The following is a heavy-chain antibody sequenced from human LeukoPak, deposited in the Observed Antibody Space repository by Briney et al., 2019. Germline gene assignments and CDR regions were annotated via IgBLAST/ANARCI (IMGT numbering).Heavy chain of an antibody. V-gene: IGHV4-4*02. D-gene: IGHD2-2*01. CDR3: ARSVVVPAAMDYYYYGMDV. J-gene: IGHJ6*02. CDR1: GGSISSSNW. CDR2: IYHSGST. Sequence: SGTLSLTCAVSGGSISSSNWWSWVRQPPGKGLGWIGEIYHSGSTNYNPSLKSRVTISVDKTKNQFSLKLSSVTAADTAVYYCARSVVVPAAMDYYYYGMDVWGQGTTVTVSS.